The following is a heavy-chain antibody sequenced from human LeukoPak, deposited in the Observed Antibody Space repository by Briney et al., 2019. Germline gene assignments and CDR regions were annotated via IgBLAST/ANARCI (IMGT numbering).Heavy chain of an antibody. CDR1: GGSVSSASYY. CDR3: ARTTSRGRVYFDY. CDR2: IYYTGST. V-gene: IGHV4-61*01. D-gene: IGHD1-14*01. Sequence: SETLSLTCTVSGGSVSSASYYRSWIRQPPGKGLEWIGYIYYTGSTNYNPSLKSRVTMSVDTSKNQFSLKLSSVTAADTAVYYCARTTSRGRVYFDYWGQGTLVTVSS. J-gene: IGHJ4*02.